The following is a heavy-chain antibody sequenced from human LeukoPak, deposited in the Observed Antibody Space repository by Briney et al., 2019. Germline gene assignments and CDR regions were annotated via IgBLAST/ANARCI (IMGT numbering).Heavy chain of an antibody. D-gene: IGHD6-19*01. CDR1: GFTIVTYS. CDR3: ARDNAGWSRDY. V-gene: IGHV3-21*01. CDR2: MNSDGGYI. Sequence: GGSLRLSCAASGFTIVTYSMSWVRQAPVKGLEWVSTMNSDGGYIVYADSVKGRFTISKDNAKNSLYLQMNSLRADDTAVYYCARDNAGWSRDYWGQGTLVTVSS. J-gene: IGHJ4*02.